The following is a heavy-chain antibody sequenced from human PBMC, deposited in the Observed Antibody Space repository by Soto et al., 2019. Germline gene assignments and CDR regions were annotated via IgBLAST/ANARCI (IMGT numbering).Heavy chain of an antibody. CDR3: AKVDYGDYVGYFQH. CDR2: IKQDGSEK. Sequence: GGSLRLSCAASGFTFSSYWMSWVRQAPGKGLEWVANIKQDGSEKYYVDSVKGRFTISRDNAKNTLYLQMNSLRAEDTAVYYCAKVDYGDYVGYFQHWGQGNLVPVSS. D-gene: IGHD4-17*01. V-gene: IGHV3-7*03. CDR1: GFTFSSYW. J-gene: IGHJ1*01.